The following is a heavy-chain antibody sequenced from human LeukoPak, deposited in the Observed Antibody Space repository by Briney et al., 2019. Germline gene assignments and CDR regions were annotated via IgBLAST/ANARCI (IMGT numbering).Heavy chain of an antibody. Sequence: SQALSLTCAISGDSVSSNSAASDWIRQSPSRGLEWLGRTYYRCKWYNAYAVSVKSRITINPDTSKNQFSLQLNTVTPEDTAVYYCARDNSGSYHYIDYWGQGTLVTVSS. J-gene: IGHJ4*02. CDR1: GDSVSSNSAA. V-gene: IGHV6-1*01. CDR3: ARDNSGSYHYIDY. CDR2: TYYRCKWYN. D-gene: IGHD1-26*01.